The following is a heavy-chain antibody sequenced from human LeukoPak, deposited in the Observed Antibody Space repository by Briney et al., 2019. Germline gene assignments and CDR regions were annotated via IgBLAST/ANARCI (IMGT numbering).Heavy chain of an antibody. J-gene: IGHJ3*02. V-gene: IGHV3-23*01. D-gene: IGHD3-22*01. Sequence: GGSLRLSCAASGFTFSSYAMSWVRQAPGKGLEWVSAISGSGGSTYYADSVKGRFTISRDNSKNTLYLQMNSLRAEDTAVYYCAKPRIPSSITMIVVAPDAFDIWGQGTMVTVSS. CDR2: ISGSGGST. CDR1: GFTFSSYA. CDR3: AKPRIPSSITMIVVAPDAFDI.